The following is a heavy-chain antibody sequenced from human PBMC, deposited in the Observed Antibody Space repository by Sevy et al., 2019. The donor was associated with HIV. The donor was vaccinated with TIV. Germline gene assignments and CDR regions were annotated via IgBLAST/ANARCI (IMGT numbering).Heavy chain of an antibody. CDR2: ISYDGSNK. V-gene: IGHV3-30*18. CDR1: GFTFSSYG. Sequence: GGSLRLSCAASGFTFSSYGMHWVRQAPGKGLEWVAVISYDGSNKYYADSVKGRFTISRDNSKNTLYLQMNSLRAEDTAVYYCAKDPVDIVVVPAAIKTYYYGMDVWGQGTTVTVSS. CDR3: AKDPVDIVVVPAAIKTYYYGMDV. J-gene: IGHJ6*02. D-gene: IGHD2-2*03.